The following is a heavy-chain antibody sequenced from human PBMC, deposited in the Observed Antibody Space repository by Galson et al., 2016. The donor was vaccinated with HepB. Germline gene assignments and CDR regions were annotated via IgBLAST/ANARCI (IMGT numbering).Heavy chain of an antibody. J-gene: IGHJ4*02. Sequence: SLRLSCAVSGFTFSNAWMSWVRQAPGKGLEWVGRIKSNPDGGTTDYAAPVKGRFIISRVDSKNTLYLQMNSLKTEDTAVYYCTKTARLRGAPMDYWGQGTLVTVSS. CDR1: GFTFSNAW. CDR3: TKTARLRGAPMDY. V-gene: IGHV3-15*01. CDR2: IKSNPDGGTT. D-gene: IGHD3-10*01.